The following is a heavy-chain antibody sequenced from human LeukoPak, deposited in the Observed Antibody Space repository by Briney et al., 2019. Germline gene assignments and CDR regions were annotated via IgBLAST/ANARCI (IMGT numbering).Heavy chain of an antibody. Sequence: SETLSLTCAVYGGSFSGYYWSWIRQPPGKGLEWIGSICYSGSTYYNPSLKSRVTISVDTSKNQFSLKLSSVTAADTAVYYCARTRYYYNSRSYGAPYYFDYWGQGTLVTVSS. CDR3: ARTRYYYNSRSYGAPYYFDY. CDR1: GGSFSGYY. V-gene: IGHV4-34*01. J-gene: IGHJ4*02. CDR2: ICYSGST. D-gene: IGHD3-10*01.